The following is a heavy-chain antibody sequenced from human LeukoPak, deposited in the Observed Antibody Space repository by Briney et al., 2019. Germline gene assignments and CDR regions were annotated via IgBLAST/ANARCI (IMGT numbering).Heavy chain of an antibody. CDR1: GGSMSPYH. V-gene: IGHV4-59*08. J-gene: IGHJ4*02. CDR2: IYYSGST. CDR3: ARAVSGRFDY. D-gene: IGHD6-19*01. Sequence: SETLSLTCTVSGGSMSPYHWGWIRQPPGKGLEWTGYIYYSGSTNYNPSLNSRVAISVDTSKNQFSLRLSSVTAADTAIYYCARAVSGRFDYWGQGTLVTVSS.